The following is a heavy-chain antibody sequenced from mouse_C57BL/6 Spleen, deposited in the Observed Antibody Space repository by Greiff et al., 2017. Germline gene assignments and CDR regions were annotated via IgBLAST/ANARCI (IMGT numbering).Heavy chain of an antibody. CDR3: ARDQDYYRYFDV. CDR1: GYSITSGYY. CDR2: ISYDGSN. Sequence: EVKLQESGPGLVKPSQSLSLTCSVTGYSITSGYYWNWIRQFPGNKLEWMGYISYDGSNNYNPSLKNRISITRDTSKNQFFLKLNSVTTEDTATYYCARDQDYYRYFDVWGTGTTVTVSS. J-gene: IGHJ1*03. V-gene: IGHV3-6*01. D-gene: IGHD2-12*01.